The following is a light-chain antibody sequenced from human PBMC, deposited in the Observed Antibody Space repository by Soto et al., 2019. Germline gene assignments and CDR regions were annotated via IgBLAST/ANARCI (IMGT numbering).Light chain of an antibody. CDR2: VAS. Sequence: EIVLTQSPATLSLSPGERATISCRSSQSVSSYLARYQQKPGQAPRLLNYVASSRATGIPARFSGSGSGTVFSLTISSLEPEEFAVYYCQQRSNWTFGQGTKAEIK. CDR3: QQRSNWT. CDR1: QSVSSY. J-gene: IGKJ1*01. V-gene: IGKV3-11*01.